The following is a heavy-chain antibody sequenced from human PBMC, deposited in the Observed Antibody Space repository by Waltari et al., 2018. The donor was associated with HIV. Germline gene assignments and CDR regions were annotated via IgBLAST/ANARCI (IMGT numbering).Heavy chain of an antibody. J-gene: IGHJ4*02. CDR1: GGSSNSYS. V-gene: IGHV4-39*01. CDR3: ARHDQGTYYYFDY. CDR2: IYYGGST. D-gene: IGHD3-10*01. Sequence: QLQLQESGPGLVKPSETLSLTCSVSGGSSNSYSWGWIRQPPGKGLEWIGSIYYGGSTFYNSSLKSRLTISVDTSKNQFSLKLSSVTAADTAVYYCARHDQGTYYYFDYWGQGTLVTVSS.